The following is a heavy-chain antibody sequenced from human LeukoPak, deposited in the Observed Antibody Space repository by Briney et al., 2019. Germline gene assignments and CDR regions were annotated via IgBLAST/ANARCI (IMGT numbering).Heavy chain of an antibody. CDR1: GFTFSSYG. V-gene: IGHV3-33*08. Sequence: PGGSLRLSCAGSGFTFSSYGMHWVRQAPGKGLEWVAVIWYDGSNKYYADSVKGRFTISRDNSKNTLYLQMNSLRAEDTAVYYCARMGYSSGWYYFDYWGQGTLVTVSS. CDR3: ARMGYSSGWYYFDY. D-gene: IGHD6-19*01. CDR2: IWYDGSNK. J-gene: IGHJ4*02.